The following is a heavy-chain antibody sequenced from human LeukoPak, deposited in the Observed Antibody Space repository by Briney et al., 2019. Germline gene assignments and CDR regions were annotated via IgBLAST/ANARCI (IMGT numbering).Heavy chain of an antibody. J-gene: IGHJ3*02. V-gene: IGHV1-2*04. D-gene: IGHD6-19*01. Sequence: ASVKVSCKASGYTFTGYYMHWVRQAPGQGLEWMGWINPNSGGTNYAQKFQGWVTMTRDTSISTAYMELSRLRSDDTAVYYCARIGSGWYGSENAFDIWGQGTMVTVSS. CDR1: GYTFTGYY. CDR2: INPNSGGT. CDR3: ARIGSGWYGSENAFDI.